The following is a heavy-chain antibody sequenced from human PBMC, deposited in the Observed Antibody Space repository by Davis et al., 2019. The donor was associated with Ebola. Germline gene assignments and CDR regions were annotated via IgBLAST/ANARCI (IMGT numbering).Heavy chain of an antibody. J-gene: IGHJ4*02. CDR1: GFTFTNYA. V-gene: IGHV3-30*04. CDR3: VRLHNFGAGY. CDR2: ISYDGRRK. D-gene: IGHD3-10*01. Sequence: GGSLRLSCSVSGFTFTNYAFHWVRQAPGKGLEWVGVISYDGRRKYYTDSVKGRFTISRDDSRDTLNLQMNSLRNEDTAVYYCVRLHNFGAGYWGQGTLVTVSS.